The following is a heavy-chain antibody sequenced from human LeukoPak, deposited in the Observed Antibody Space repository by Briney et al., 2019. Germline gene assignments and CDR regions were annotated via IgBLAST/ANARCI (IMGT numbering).Heavy chain of an antibody. CDR3: AKDCYDSSYDAFDI. Sequence: PGGSLRLSCAASGFTFDDYAMHWVRQARGKGLEWVSGISWNSGSIGYADSVKGRFTISRDNAKNSLYLQMNSLRAEDTALYYCAKDCYDSSYDAFDIWGQGTMVTVSS. D-gene: IGHD3-22*01. J-gene: IGHJ3*02. CDR1: GFTFDDYA. V-gene: IGHV3-9*01. CDR2: ISWNSGSI.